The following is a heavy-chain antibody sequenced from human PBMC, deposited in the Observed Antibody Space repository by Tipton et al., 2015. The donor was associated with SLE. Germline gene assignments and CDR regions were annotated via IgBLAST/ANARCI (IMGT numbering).Heavy chain of an antibody. J-gene: IGHJ3*01. Sequence: SLRLSCVASGFTFSSYSMNWVRQAPGKGLEWVSSLTASSFDIYDADSVKGRFATSRDNARNSLYLQMNTLRAEDTAVYYCARLGAAAGFRTAFDVWGQGTVVTVSS. CDR1: GFTFSSYS. CDR3: ARLGAAAGFRTAFDV. D-gene: IGHD6-13*01. V-gene: IGHV3-21*03. CDR2: LTASSFDI.